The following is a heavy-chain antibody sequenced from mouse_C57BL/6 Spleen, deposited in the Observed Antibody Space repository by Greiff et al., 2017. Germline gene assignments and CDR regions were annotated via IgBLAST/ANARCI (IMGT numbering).Heavy chain of an antibody. CDR3: ARSRYYGSSRYYYAMDY. CDR1: GFNIKDYY. V-gene: IGHV14-2*01. J-gene: IGHJ4*01. D-gene: IGHD1-1*01. Sequence: EVKLMESGAELVKPGASVKLSCTASGFNIKDYYMHWVKQRTEQGLEWIGRIDPEDGETKYAPKFQGKATITADTSSNTAYLQLSSLTSEDTAVYYCARSRYYGSSRYYYAMDYWGQGTSVTVSS. CDR2: IDPEDGET.